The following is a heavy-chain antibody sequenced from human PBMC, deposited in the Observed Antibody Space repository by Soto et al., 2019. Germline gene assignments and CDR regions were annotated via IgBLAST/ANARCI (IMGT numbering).Heavy chain of an antibody. CDR3: ARVGGGGYEYSWFDP. CDR2: ISAYNGNT. V-gene: IGHV1-18*01. CDR1: GYTFTSYG. J-gene: IGHJ5*02. Sequence: ASVKVSCKASGYTFTSYGISWVRQAPGQGLEWMGWISAYNGNTNYAQKLQGRVTMTTDTSTSTAYMELRSLRSDDTAVYYCARVGGGGYEYSWFDPWGQGTLVTVSS. D-gene: IGHD5-12*01.